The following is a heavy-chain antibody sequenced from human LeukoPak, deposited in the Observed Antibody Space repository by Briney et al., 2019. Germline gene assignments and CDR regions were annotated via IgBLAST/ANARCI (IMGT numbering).Heavy chain of an antibody. CDR3: ARDWRLQSAGDFDY. CDR1: GYTFTSYG. J-gene: IGHJ4*02. CDR2: ISAYSGNT. D-gene: IGHD7-27*01. V-gene: IGHV1-18*01. Sequence: ASVKVSCKASGYTFTSYGISWVRQAPGQGLEWMGWISAYSGNTNYAQKLQGRVTMTTDTSTSTAYMELRSLRSDDTAVYYCARDWRLQSAGDFDYWGQGTLVTVSS.